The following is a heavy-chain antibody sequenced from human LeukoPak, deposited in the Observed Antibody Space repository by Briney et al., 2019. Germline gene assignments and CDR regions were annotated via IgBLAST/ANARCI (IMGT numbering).Heavy chain of an antibody. D-gene: IGHD1-26*01. V-gene: IGHV3-30*18. CDR3: GKLAVRGSHSPPFDY. Sequence: GGSLRLSCAASGFTFSSYGMHWVRQAPGKGLEWVAVISYDGSNKYYADSVKGRFTISRDNSKNTLYLQMNSLRAEDTAVYYCGKLAVRGSHSPPFDYWGQGTLVTVSS. CDR2: ISYDGSNK. J-gene: IGHJ4*02. CDR1: GFTFSSYG.